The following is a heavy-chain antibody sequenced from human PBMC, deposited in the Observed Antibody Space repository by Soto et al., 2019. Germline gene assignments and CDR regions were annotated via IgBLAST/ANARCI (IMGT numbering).Heavy chain of an antibody. CDR1: GYSFSSYW. J-gene: IGHJ6*02. CDR2: IDPSDSYT. Sequence: PGESLKISCKGSGYSFSSYWISWVRQMPGKGLEWMGRIDPSDSYTNYSPSFQGHVTISADKSISTAYLQWSSLKASDTAMYYCAITWGSGSYNTGGMDVWGQGTTVTV. D-gene: IGHD3-10*01. CDR3: AITWGSGSYNTGGMDV. V-gene: IGHV5-10-1*01.